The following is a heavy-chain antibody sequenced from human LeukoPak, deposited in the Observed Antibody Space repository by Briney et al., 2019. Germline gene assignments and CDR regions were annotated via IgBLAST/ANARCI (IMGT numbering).Heavy chain of an antibody. V-gene: IGHV3-74*01. CDR3: ASWELLDY. D-gene: IGHD1-26*01. Sequence: PGGSLRLSCAASGFTFSSYWMHWVRQAPGKGLVWLSRINGDGSSTNYADAVKGRVTISRDNAKNTLYLQMNSLRAEDTAVYYCASWELLDYWGQGTLVTVFS. J-gene: IGHJ4*02. CDR2: INGDGSST. CDR1: GFTFSSYW.